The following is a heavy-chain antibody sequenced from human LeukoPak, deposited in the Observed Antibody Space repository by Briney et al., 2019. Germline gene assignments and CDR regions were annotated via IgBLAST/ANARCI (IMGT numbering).Heavy chain of an antibody. V-gene: IGHV3-21*04. D-gene: IGHD6-19*01. CDR3: ARRSSIAVAGAFDY. CDR2: ISSTTVYI. CDR1: GFTFSGYS. Sequence: GGSLRLSCAASGFTFSGYSMNWVRQAPGKGLEWVSSISSTTVYIYYADSVKGRFTISRDNAKNSLYLQMNSLRAEDTAVYYCARRSSIAVAGAFDYWGQGTLVTVSS. J-gene: IGHJ4*02.